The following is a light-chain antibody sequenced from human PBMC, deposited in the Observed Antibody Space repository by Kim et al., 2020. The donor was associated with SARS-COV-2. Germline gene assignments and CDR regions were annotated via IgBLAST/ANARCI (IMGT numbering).Light chain of an antibody. CDR3: QQSFIYPRT. V-gene: IGKV1-39*01. CDR2: AAS. CDR1: QSISTY. J-gene: IGKJ1*01. Sequence: ASVGDRVTITCRASQSISTYLNWYQQIPGRAPSLLIYAASTLESGVPSRFSGSGSGTDFAFTISSLQPEDFATYYCQQSFIYPRTFGQGTKVDIK.